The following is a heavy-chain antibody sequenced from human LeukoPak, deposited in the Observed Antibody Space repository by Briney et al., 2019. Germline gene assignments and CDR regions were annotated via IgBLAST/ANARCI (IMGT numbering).Heavy chain of an antibody. CDR1: GGSISSGSYY. CDR2: IYTSGST. V-gene: IGHV4-61*02. J-gene: IGHJ6*03. CDR3: ARAQSRYCSSTSCYGPKSYYMDV. D-gene: IGHD2-2*01. Sequence: SETLSLTCTVSGGSISSGSYYWSWIRQPAGKGLEWIGRIYTSGSTNYNPSLKSRVTISVDTSKNQFSLKLSSATAADTAVYYCARAQSRYCSSTSCYGPKSYYMDVWGKGTTVTVSS.